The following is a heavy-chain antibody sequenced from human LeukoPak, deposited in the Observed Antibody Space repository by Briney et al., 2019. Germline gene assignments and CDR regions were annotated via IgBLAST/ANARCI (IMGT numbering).Heavy chain of an antibody. J-gene: IGHJ4*02. CDR3: AADILYSYAFDY. D-gene: IGHD5-18*01. Sequence: SETLSLTCTVFGGSISSYYWSWIRQPPGKGLEWIGYIYYSGSTNYNPSLKSRVTISVDTSKNQFSLKLSSVTAADTAVYYCAADILYSYAFDYWGQGTLVTVSS. CDR1: GGSISSYY. CDR2: IYYSGST. V-gene: IGHV4-59*01.